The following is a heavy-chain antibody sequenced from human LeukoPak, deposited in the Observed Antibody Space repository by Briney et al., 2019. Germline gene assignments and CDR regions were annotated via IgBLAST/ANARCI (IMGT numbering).Heavy chain of an antibody. D-gene: IGHD6-19*01. V-gene: IGHV1-69*04. CDR3: ARDFAVAGTGYDY. CDR1: GGTFSSYA. Sequence: SVKVSCKASGGTFSSYAISWVRLAPGQGLEWMGRIIPILGIANYAQKFQGRVTITADKSTSTAYMELSSLRSEDTAVYYCARDFAVAGTGYDYWGQGTLVTVSS. CDR2: IIPILGIA. J-gene: IGHJ4*02.